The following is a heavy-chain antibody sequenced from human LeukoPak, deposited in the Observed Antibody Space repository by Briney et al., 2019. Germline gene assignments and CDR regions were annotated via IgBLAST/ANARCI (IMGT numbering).Heavy chain of an antibody. CDR1: GGSTSGYY. D-gene: IGHD5-24*01. CDR3: ARGDGYDY. CDR2: IYTSGST. J-gene: IGHJ4*02. V-gene: IGHV4-4*07. Sequence: SETLSLTPTVSGGSTSGYYWSCIRPPPRKRLEWIGRIYTSGSTNYNPSLKSRVTMSVDTSKNQFSLKLSSVTAADTAVYYCARGDGYDYWGQGTLVTVSS.